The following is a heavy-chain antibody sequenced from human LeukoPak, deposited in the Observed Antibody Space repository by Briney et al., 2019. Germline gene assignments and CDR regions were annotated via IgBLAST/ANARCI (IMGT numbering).Heavy chain of an antibody. CDR3: AERLGGYGDFLGAFDI. V-gene: IGHV3-23*01. J-gene: IGHJ3*02. D-gene: IGHD4-17*01. CDR2: ISGSGDNT. CDR1: GFTFSNYG. Sequence: PGGSLRLSCAASGFTFSNYGMNWVRQAPGKGLEWVSTISGSGDNTYYADSVKGRFTISRDNSKNTLYLQMNSLRAEDTAVYYCAERLGGYGDFLGAFDIWGQGTMVTVSS.